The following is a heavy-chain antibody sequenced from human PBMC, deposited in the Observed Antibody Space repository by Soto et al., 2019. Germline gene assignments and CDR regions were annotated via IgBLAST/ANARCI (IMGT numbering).Heavy chain of an antibody. D-gene: IGHD3-3*01. Sequence: QVQLVESGGGVVQPGRSLRLSCAASGFTFSSYGMHWVRQAPGKGLEWVAVIWYDGSNKYYADSVKGRFTISRDNSKNPLYLQMNSLRAEDTAVYYCARDGRYYDFWSGYYTYMDVWGKGTTVTVSS. CDR1: GFTFSSYG. CDR2: IWYDGSNK. V-gene: IGHV3-33*01. CDR3: ARDGRYYDFWSGYYTYMDV. J-gene: IGHJ6*03.